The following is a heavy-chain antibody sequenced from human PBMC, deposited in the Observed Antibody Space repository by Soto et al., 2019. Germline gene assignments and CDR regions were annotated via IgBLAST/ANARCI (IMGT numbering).Heavy chain of an antibody. J-gene: IGHJ4*02. Sequence: EVQVLESGGGLVQPGGSLRLSCAASGFTFSSYAMSWVRQAPGKGLEWVSAISGSGGSTYYADSVKGRFTISRDNSKNTLYLQISSLRAEDTAVYYCAKGGYQLQRVFDYWGQGTLVTVSS. V-gene: IGHV3-23*01. CDR2: ISGSGGST. CDR1: GFTFSSYA. CDR3: AKGGYQLQRVFDY. D-gene: IGHD2-2*01.